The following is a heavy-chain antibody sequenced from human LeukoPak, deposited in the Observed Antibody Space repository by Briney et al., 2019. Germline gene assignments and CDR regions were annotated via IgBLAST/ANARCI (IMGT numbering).Heavy chain of an antibody. V-gene: IGHV4-59*08. CDR1: GSSISSYY. D-gene: IGHD6-6*01. CDR2: FYDNGYTVDT. Sequence: SETLSLTCTVSGSSISSYYWAWIRQAPGKGPEWIGYFYDNGYTVDTRYNPSVKGRVSMSAGTSDNQFSLQLTSVTAADTAVYYCARQSGGKQLNFDPWGPGTLVIVSS. CDR3: ARQSGGKQLNFDP. J-gene: IGHJ5*02.